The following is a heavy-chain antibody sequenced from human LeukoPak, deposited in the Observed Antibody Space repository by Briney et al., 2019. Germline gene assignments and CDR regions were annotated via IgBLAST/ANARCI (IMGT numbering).Heavy chain of an antibody. CDR1: GFAFSTYS. J-gene: IGHJ4*02. CDR2: ISSSSSHI. CDR3: VREFYYFDY. Sequence: GGSLRLSCAASGFAFSTYSMNWVRQAPGKGLEWVSYISSSSSHINYADSVQGRFTISRDNAKNSLYLQMNSLGAEDTAVYYCVREFYYFDYWGQGTLVTVSS. V-gene: IGHV3-21*05.